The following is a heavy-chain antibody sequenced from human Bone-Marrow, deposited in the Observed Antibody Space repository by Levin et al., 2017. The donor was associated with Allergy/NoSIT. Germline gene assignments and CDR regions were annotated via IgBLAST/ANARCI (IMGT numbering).Heavy chain of an antibody. V-gene: IGHV1-69*13. D-gene: IGHD1-26*01. J-gene: IGHJ5*02. CDR3: ARDAKWELNSGWFDP. Sequence: SVKVSCKASGGTFSSYAISWVRQAPGQGLEWMGGIIPIFGTANYAQKFQGRVTITADESTSTAYMELSSLRSEDTAVYYCARDAKWELNSGWFDPWGQGTLVTVSS. CDR1: GGTFSSYA. CDR2: IIPIFGTA.